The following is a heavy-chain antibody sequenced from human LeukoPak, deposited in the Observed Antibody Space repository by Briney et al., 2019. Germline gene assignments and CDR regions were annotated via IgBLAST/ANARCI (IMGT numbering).Heavy chain of an antibody. CDR1: VGSFSDYY. D-gene: IGHD4-17*01. J-gene: IGHJ3*02. CDR2: TNYSGNT. Sequence: PSETLSLTCAVYVGSFSDYYWSWIRQPPGKGLEWIGETNYSGNTNHNPSFKSRVAISVDSSKNQFSLKLTSVTAADTAIYYCARVSWDYGNAFDIWGQGTMVTVSS. CDR3: ARVSWDYGNAFDI. V-gene: IGHV4-34*01.